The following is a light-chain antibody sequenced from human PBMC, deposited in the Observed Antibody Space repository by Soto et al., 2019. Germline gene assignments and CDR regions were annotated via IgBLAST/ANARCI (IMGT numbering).Light chain of an antibody. V-gene: IGLV2-14*03. CDR3: TSCTTSTTMI. CDR1: SSDIGAYNF. Sequence: QSALTQPASVSGCPGQSITISCTGTSSDIGAYNFGSWYQQHPGKAPKLMLYDVNIRPSGVSTRFSGSKSGNTASLTISGLQAEDEADYFCTSCTTSTTMIFGGGTKLTVL. CDR2: DVN. J-gene: IGLJ2*01.